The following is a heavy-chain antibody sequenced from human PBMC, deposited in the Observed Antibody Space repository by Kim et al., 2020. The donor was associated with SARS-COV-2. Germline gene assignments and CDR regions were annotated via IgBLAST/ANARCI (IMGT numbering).Heavy chain of an antibody. V-gene: IGHV1-8*01. J-gene: IGHJ6*02. CDR3: ASVFNGYSYGHGMDV. CDR1: GYTFTSYD. D-gene: IGHD5-18*01. CDR2: MNPNSGNT. Sequence: ASVKVSCKASGYTFTSYDINWVRQATGQGLEWMGWMNPNSGNTGYAQKFQGRVTMTRNTSISTAYMELSSLRSEDTAVYYCASVFNGYSYGHGMDVWGQGTTVTVSS.